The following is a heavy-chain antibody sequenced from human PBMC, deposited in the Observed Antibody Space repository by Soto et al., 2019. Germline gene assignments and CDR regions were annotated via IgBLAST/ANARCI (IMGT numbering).Heavy chain of an antibody. CDR2: TNQRGTT. D-gene: IGHD2-21*01. J-gene: IGHJ4*02. Sequence: PSECLSLACAVYRASFSIYSTSWLRQPPGKCLEWVGETNQRGTTNYNPCLKTRVTISINTPKTQLSRRVRSVTAADRPVFYCARGLNCVVYWGQGTLVTVSS. CDR1: RASFSIYS. CDR3: ARGLNCVVY. V-gene: IGHV4-34*01.